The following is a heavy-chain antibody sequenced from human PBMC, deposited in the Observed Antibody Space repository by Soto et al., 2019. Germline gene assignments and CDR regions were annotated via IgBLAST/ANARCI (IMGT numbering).Heavy chain of an antibody. CDR2: ISTNGGST. V-gene: IGHV3-23*01. J-gene: IGHJ4*02. D-gene: IGHD2-2*01. CDR1: GFTFSSYA. CDR3: ATGGKYQLQEDAY. Sequence: LRLSCAASGFTFSSYAMSWVRQAPGKGLEWGSRISTNGGSTYYADSVKGRFTISRDNSTNTLYLQMNSLGAEDTAVYYCATGGKYQLQEDAYWGQGALVTVSS.